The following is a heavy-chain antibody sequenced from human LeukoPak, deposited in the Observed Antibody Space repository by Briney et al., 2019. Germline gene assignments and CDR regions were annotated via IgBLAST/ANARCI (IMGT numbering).Heavy chain of an antibody. CDR2: IRFDGSNK. V-gene: IGHV3-30*02. D-gene: IGHD3-10*01. CDR3: AKDMGYYYGSGSYFQLDY. CDR1: GFTFSGYG. Sequence: PGGSLRLSCAASGFTFSGYGMHWVRQAPGKGLEWVAFIRFDGSNKYYADSVKGRFTISRDNSKNTLYLQMNSLRAEDTAVYYCAKDMGYYYGSGSYFQLDYWGQGTLVTVSS. J-gene: IGHJ4*02.